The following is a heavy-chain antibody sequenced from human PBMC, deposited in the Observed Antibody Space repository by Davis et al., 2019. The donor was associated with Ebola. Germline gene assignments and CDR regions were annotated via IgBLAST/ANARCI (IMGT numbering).Heavy chain of an antibody. V-gene: IGHV4-59*01. J-gene: IGHJ4*02. Sequence: SETLSLTCTVSGGSISNYYWSWIRQPPGKGLEWIGYIYSSGSTNYNPSLKSRVTISVDTSKNQFSLKLNSVTAADTAVYYCARLVAAGFDYWGQGILVPVSS. CDR2: IYSSGST. D-gene: IGHD2-8*02. CDR3: ARLVAAGFDY. CDR1: GGSISNYY.